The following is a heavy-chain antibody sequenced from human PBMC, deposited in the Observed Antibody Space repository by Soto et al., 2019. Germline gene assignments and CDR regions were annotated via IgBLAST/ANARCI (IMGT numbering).Heavy chain of an antibody. CDR2: IYYSGST. J-gene: IGHJ4*02. D-gene: IGHD2-2*01. V-gene: IGHV4-61*01. Sequence: QVQLQESGPGLVKPSETLSLTCTVSGGSVSSGSYYWSWIRQPPGKGLEWIGYIYYSGSTNYNPPLKSRVTISVDTSKNQFSLKLSSVTAADTAVYYCARALYYFISTSCYHYFDYWGQGTLVTVSS. CDR3: ARALYYFISTSCYHYFDY. CDR1: GGSVSSGSYY.